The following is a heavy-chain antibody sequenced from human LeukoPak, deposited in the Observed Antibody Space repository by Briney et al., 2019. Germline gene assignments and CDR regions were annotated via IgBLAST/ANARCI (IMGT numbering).Heavy chain of an antibody. CDR3: ARLAGYFYDSSGYPKPSSLIGF. D-gene: IGHD3-22*01. J-gene: IGHJ4*02. V-gene: IGHV4-39*01. CDR2: IYYSGST. CDR1: GGSISSTNYY. Sequence: PSETLSLTCTVSGGSISSTNYYWGWIRQPPGKGLECIGAIYYSGSTYYSPSLKSRVTISVDTSKNQFSLKLSSVTAADTAMYYCARLAGYFYDSSGYPKPSSLIGFWGQGTLVTVSS.